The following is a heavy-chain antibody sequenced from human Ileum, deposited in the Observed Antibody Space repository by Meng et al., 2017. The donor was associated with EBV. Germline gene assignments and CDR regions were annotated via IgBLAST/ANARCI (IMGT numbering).Heavy chain of an antibody. J-gene: IGHJ4*02. CDR1: GSTFSVSG. V-gene: IGHV1-69*06. CDR3: ARGTGADY. CDR2: IIPALGTT. D-gene: IGHD3-10*01. Sequence: QVQLVQTRLDVKTSGSAVKVACKSAGSTFSVSGITWVRQAPGQGLEWMGGIIPALGTTKYARKFQDRLTITADKSTSTGYMELHSLTSNDTAVYFCARGTGADYWGQGTLVTVSS.